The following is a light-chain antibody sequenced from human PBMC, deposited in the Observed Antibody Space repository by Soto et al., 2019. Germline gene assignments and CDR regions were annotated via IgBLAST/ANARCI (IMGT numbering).Light chain of an antibody. J-gene: IGLJ3*02. CDR2: EVS. CDR1: SSDFGGSNY. V-gene: IGLV2-14*01. Sequence: QSALTQPASVSGSPGQSITISCTGTSSDFGGSNYVNWYQQHPGKAPKVILYEVSHRPSGISNRFSGSKSGNTASLTISGLQAEDEADYYCSSYTTINTRVFGGGTQLTVL. CDR3: SSYTTINTRV.